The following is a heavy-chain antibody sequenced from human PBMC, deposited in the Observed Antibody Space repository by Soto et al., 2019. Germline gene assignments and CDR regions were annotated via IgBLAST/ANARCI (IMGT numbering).Heavy chain of an antibody. V-gene: IGHV4-59*01. CDR2: IYNSGIT. CDR1: GGSISSYY. Sequence: SETLSLTCTVSGGSISSYYWSWIRQPPGKGLEWMGYIYNSGITNYNPSLKSRLTISVDTSKRQVSLKLTSVTAADTAVYYCARGPDYFGSGSTFDYWGQGTLVTVSS. D-gene: IGHD3-10*01. CDR3: ARGPDYFGSGSTFDY. J-gene: IGHJ4*02.